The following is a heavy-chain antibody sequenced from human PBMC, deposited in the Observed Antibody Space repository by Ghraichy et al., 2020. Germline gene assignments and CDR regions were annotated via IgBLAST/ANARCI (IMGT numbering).Heavy chain of an antibody. J-gene: IGHJ6*02. CDR1: GGSFSGYY. CDR2: INHSGST. D-gene: IGHD2-15*01. CDR3: ARGVSYCSGGSCYSTYYYYYGMDV. Sequence: SETLSLTCAVYGGSFSGYYWSWIRQPPGKGLEWIGEINHSGSTNYNPSLKSRVTISVDTSKNQFSLKLSSVTAADTAVYYCARGVSYCSGGSCYSTYYYYYGMDVWGQGTTVTVSS. V-gene: IGHV4-34*01.